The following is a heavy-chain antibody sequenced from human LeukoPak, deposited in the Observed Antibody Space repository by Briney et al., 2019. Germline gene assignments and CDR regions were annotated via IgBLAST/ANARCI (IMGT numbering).Heavy chain of an antibody. CDR1: GFTFSSYA. J-gene: IGHJ4*02. D-gene: IGHD6-19*01. CDR2: ISSNGGST. CDR3: APLGGAVAGTGY. V-gene: IGHV3-64*01. Sequence: GGSLRLSCAASGFTFSSYAMHWVRQAPGKGLEYVSAISSNGGSTYYANSVKGRFTISRDNSKNTLYLQMGSLRAEDMAVYYCAPLGGAVAGTGYWGQGTLVTVSS.